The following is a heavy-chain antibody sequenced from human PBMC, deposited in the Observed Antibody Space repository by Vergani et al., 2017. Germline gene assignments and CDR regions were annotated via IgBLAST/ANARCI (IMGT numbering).Heavy chain of an antibody. V-gene: IGHV5-10-1*01. D-gene: IGHD3-3*01. CDR2: IDPSDSYT. CDR3: AGTIFGVVISTYGMDV. CDR1: GYSFTSYW. J-gene: IGHJ6*02. Sequence: EVQLVQSGAEVKKPGESLRISCKGSGYSFTSYWISWVRQMPGKGLEWMGRIDPSDSYTNYSTSFQGHVTISADKSISTAYLQWSSLKASDTAMYYCAGTIFGVVISTYGMDVWGQGTTVTVSS.